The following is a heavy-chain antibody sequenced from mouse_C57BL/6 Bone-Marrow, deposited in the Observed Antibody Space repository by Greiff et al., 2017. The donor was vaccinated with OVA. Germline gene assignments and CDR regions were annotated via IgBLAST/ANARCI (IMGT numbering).Heavy chain of an antibody. J-gene: IGHJ2*01. CDR2: INPYNGGT. V-gene: IGHV1-19*01. D-gene: IGHD4-1*01. Sequence: EVQLQESGPVLVKPGASVKMSCKASGYTFTDYYMNWVKQSHGKSLEWIGVINPYNGGTSSNQKFKGKATLTVDKSSSTAYMELNSLTSEDSAVYYCARGVPLSGTGDYWGQGTTLTVSS. CDR1: GYTFTDYY. CDR3: ARGVPLSGTGDY.